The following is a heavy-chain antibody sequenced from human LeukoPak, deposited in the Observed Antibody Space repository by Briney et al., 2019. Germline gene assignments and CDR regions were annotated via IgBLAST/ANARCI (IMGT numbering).Heavy chain of an antibody. CDR3: ARRYYGDYFDY. V-gene: IGHV1-18*01. CDR2: ISAYNGNT. J-gene: IGHJ4*02. Sequence: ASVKVSCKASGYTITSYGSSWVRQAHGQGLEWMGWISAYNGNTNYAQKLQGRVTMTTDTSTSTAYMELRSLRSDDTAVYYCARRYYGDYFDYWGQGTLVTVSS. CDR1: GYTITSYG. D-gene: IGHD4-17*01.